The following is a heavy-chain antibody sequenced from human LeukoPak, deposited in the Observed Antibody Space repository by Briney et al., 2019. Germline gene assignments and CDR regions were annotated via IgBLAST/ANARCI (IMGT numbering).Heavy chain of an antibody. D-gene: IGHD5-18*01. CDR3: AREGGGYRYGYSRYYYMDV. CDR1: GYTFTSYY. CDR2: INPSGGST. V-gene: IGHV1-46*01. Sequence: GASVKASCKASGYTFTSYYMHWVRQAPGQGLEWMGIINPSGGSTSYAQKFRGRVTMTRDTSTSTVYMELSSLRSEDTAVYYCAREGGGYRYGYSRYYYMDVWGKGTTVTISS. J-gene: IGHJ6*03.